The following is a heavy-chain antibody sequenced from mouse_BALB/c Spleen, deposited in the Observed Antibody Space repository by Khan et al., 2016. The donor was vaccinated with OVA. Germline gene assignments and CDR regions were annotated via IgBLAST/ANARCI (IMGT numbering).Heavy chain of an antibody. CDR2: IYPGDGNT. V-gene: IGHV1-87*01. CDR1: GYTFTGYW. D-gene: IGHD1-1*01. Sequence: QVQLHQSGTELARPGASVNLSCKASGYTFTGYWMQWVKQRPGQGLEWIGAIYPGDGNTRYTQKFKGKATLTADKSSSTAYMQLSILASEDSAVYYCARGGITTGYFDYWGQGTTLTVSS. J-gene: IGHJ2*01. CDR3: ARGGITTGYFDY.